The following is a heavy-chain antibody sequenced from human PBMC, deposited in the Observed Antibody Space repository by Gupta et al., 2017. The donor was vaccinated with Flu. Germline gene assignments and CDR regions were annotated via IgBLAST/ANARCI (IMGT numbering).Heavy chain of an antibody. Sequence: QVQLQESGPGLVKPSETLSLTCTVTDGSISSYYWSLLRHPPGKGLEWIGYVYYSGSTNYNPALKSRVTISVDTSKNQFFLKLTSVNAADTAVYYCAREKATVLTRFIDYWGQGTLVTVSS. V-gene: IGHV4-59*01. CDR1: DGSISSYY. CDR2: VYYSGST. J-gene: IGHJ4*02. D-gene: IGHD4-17*01. CDR3: AREKATVLTRFIDY.